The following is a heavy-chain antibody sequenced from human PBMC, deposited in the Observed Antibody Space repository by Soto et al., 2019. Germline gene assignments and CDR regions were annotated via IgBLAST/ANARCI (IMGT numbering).Heavy chain of an antibody. CDR3: ARVYVSNWFDS. CDR2: VYYSGST. J-gene: IGHJ5*01. Sequence: SETLSLTCPVSGGSINSYDWSWIRQPPGKGLEWIGCVYYSGSTNYNPSLKSRVTISVDTSKNQFSLKLSSVTAADTAVYYCARVYVSNWFDSWGQGTLVTVSS. CDR1: GGSINSYD. V-gene: IGHV4-59*08. D-gene: IGHD3-16*01.